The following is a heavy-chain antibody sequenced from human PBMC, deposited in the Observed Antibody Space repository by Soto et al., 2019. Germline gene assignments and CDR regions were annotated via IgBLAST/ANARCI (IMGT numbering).Heavy chain of an antibody. Sequence: EVQLVESGGGLVQPGGSLRLSCAASGFTFSDNWMSWVRQAPGKGLECVANIKTDGSEKYYVDPVKGRFTMSRDNAKNSLYLQMNGLRAEDTAVDYCATSMGRGGNDYWGQGTLVAVSS. CDR1: GFTFSDNW. CDR2: IKTDGSEK. J-gene: IGHJ4*02. D-gene: IGHD3-10*01. V-gene: IGHV3-7*05. CDR3: ATSMGRGGNDY.